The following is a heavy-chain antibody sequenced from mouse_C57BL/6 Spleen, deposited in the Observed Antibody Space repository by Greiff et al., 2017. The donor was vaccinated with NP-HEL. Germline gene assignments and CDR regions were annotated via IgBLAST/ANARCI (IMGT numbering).Heavy chain of an antibody. CDR2: IDPETGGT. CDR3: TRSPTGFAY. J-gene: IGHJ3*01. Sequence: QVHVKQSGAELVRPGASVTLSCKASGYTFTDYEMHWVKQTPVHGLEWIGAIDPETGGTAYNQKFKGKAILTADKSSSTAYMELRSLTSEDSAVYYCTRSPTGFAYWGQGTLVTVSA. V-gene: IGHV1-15*01. CDR1: GYTFTDYE.